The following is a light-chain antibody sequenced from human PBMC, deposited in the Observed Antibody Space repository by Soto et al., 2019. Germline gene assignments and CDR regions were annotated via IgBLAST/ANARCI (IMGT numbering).Light chain of an antibody. J-gene: IGLJ2*01. V-gene: IGLV2-14*01. CDR2: EVT. CDR3: SSYTTNITPVV. CDR1: SGDIGGYNY. Sequence: QSAMTQPAYVSGSPGQSITISCTGTSGDIGGYNYVSWYQQHPGKAPKLLISEVTNRPSGVSNRFSGSKSGNTASLTISGLQAEDEADYYCSSYTTNITPVVFGGGTKLTVL.